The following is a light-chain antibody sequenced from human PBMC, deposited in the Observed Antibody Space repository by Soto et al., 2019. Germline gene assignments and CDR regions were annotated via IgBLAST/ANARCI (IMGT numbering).Light chain of an antibody. V-gene: IGLV2-8*01. J-gene: IGLJ2*01. Sequence: QSALTQPRSVSGSPGQSVTISCTGTSSDVGTYDFVSWYQQHPGKAPRLMIFDVSERPSGVPVRLSGSKSGNTASLTVSGLKAEDEADYYCSSSAGSNNRHVLFGGGTKLTVL. CDR3: SSSAGSNNRHVL. CDR2: DVS. CDR1: SSDVGTYDF.